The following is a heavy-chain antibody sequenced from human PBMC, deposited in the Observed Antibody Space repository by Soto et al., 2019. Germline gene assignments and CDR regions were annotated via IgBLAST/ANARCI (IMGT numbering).Heavy chain of an antibody. CDR2: IYSGGST. Sequence: GGSLRLSCAASGFTVSSNYMSWVRQAPGKGLEWVSVIYSGGSTYYADSVKGRFTISRHNSKNTLYLQMNSLRAEDTAVYYCARVPAVTTLYYYYYMDVWGKGTTVTVSS. CDR3: ARVPAVTTLYYYYYMDV. J-gene: IGHJ6*03. V-gene: IGHV3-53*04. D-gene: IGHD4-17*01. CDR1: GFTVSSNY.